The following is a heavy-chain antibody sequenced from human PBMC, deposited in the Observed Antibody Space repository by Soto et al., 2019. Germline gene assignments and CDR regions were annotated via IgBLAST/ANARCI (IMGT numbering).Heavy chain of an antibody. J-gene: IGHJ4*02. CDR2: ISWNSGSI. Sequence: DVQLVESGGGLVQPGRSLRLSCAASGFTFDDYAMHWVRQAPGKGLEWVSGISWNSGSIGYADSVKGRFTISRDNAKNSLYLQMNSLRAEDTALYYCAKSGHYDILTGYYQLFDYWGQGTLVTVSS. V-gene: IGHV3-9*01. CDR1: GFTFDDYA. CDR3: AKSGHYDILTGYYQLFDY. D-gene: IGHD3-9*01.